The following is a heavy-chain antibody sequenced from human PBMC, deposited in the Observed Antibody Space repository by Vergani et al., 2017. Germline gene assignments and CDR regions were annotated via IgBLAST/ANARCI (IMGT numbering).Heavy chain of an antibody. D-gene: IGHD2-15*01. CDR3: AGEIVVEPEERVGGGFEP. V-gene: IGHV1-69*01. CDR2: IIPIFGTA. J-gene: IGHJ5*02. Sequence: QLQLVQSGAELKKPGSSVKVSCKASGVTFSSYAISWVRQAPGQGLEWMGGIIPIFGTANYAQKFQGRVTITADESTSTAYMGVSSLRSEDTAVYYCAGEIVVEPEERVGGGFEPWGKGTLVNVVS. CDR1: GVTFSSYA.